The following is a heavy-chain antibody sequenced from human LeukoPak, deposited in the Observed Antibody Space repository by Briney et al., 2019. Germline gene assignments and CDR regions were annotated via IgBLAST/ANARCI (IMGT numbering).Heavy chain of an antibody. J-gene: IGHJ4*02. CDR3: ARENPLYCSSTSCYAFDY. V-gene: IGHV4-30-4*08. D-gene: IGHD2-2*01. CDR1: GGSISSGDCY. CDR2: IYYSGST. Sequence: SETLSLTCTVSGGSISSGDCYWSWIRQPPGKGLEWIAYIYYSGSTYYNPSLKSRVTISVDTSKNQFSLKLSSVTAADAAVYYCARENPLYCSSTSCYAFDYWGQGTLVTVSS.